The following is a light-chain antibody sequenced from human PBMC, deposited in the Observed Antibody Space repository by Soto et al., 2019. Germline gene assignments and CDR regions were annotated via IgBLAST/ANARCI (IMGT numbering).Light chain of an antibody. CDR3: HQYGSSPRT. CDR2: DGS. CDR1: QSVSSSY. V-gene: IGKV3-20*01. Sequence: VFTQSPATLSLSPGERPALSCRASQSVSSSYLAWYQQKPGQAPRLLIYDGSTRATGIPDRFSGSGSGTDFTLTISRVEPEDFAVYYCHQYGSSPRTFGQGTQVDIK. J-gene: IGKJ1*01.